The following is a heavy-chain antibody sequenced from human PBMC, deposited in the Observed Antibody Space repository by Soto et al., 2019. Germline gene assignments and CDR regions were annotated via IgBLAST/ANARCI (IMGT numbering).Heavy chain of an antibody. D-gene: IGHD3-16*02. CDR1: GGSISSRGDY. CDR3: AKSGGIIVIPDY. V-gene: IGHV4-39*01. Sequence: QLQLQESGPGLVKPSETLSLTCFVSGGSISSRGDYWAWIRQSPGKGLEWIGNIYYNGNAYYNPSFKSRCTISVDTSKNQFSLTLRSVTAADTAVYYCAKSGGIIVIPDYWGQGTRVTVSS. CDR2: IYYNGNA. J-gene: IGHJ4*02.